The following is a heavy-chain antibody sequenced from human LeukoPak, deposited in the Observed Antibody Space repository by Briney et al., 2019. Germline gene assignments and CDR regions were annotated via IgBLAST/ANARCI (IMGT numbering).Heavy chain of an antibody. J-gene: IGHJ4*02. V-gene: IGHV1-18*01. CDR2: ISAYNGNT. CDR1: GYTFTSYG. CDR3: ARVKALRYFDWLLEY. Sequence: ASVKVSCKASGYTFTSYGISWVRQAPGQGLEWMGWISAYNGNTNYAQKLQGRVTMTTDTSTSTAYMELRSLRSDDTAVYYCARVKALRYFDWLLEYWGQGTLVTVSS. D-gene: IGHD3-9*01.